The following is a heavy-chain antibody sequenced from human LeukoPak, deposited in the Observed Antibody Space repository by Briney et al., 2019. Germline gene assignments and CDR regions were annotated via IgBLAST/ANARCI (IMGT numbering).Heavy chain of an antibody. J-gene: IGHJ3*02. CDR3: ARSRGILGFDI. D-gene: IGHD3-16*01. CDR2: ISSSSSYT. Sequence: GGSLRLSCAASGFTFSDYYMSWIRQAPGKGLEWVSYISSSSSYTNYADSVKGRFTISRDDAKNSLYLQMNSLRAEDTAVYYCARSRGILGFDIWGQGTMVTVSS. CDR1: GFTFSDYY. V-gene: IGHV3-11*06.